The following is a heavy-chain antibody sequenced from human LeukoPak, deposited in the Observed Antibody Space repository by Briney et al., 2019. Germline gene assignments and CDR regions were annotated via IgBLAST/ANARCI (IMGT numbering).Heavy chain of an antibody. CDR2: ISSDGSNK. CDR3: AKDRGSGYLNY. V-gene: IGHV3-30*18. D-gene: IGHD6-19*01. J-gene: IGHJ4*02. CDR1: GFTFSTYA. Sequence: GGSLRLSCAASGFTFSTYAMHWARQAPGKGLEWVAVISSDGSNKFYADSVKGRFTISRDNSKNTLYLQMNSLRAEDTAAYYCAKDRGSGYLNYWGQGTLVTVSS.